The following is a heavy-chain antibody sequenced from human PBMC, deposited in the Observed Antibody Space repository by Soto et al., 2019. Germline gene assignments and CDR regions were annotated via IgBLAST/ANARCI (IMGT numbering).Heavy chain of an antibody. CDR2: ICRGDSDT. D-gene: IGHD4-17*01. Sequence: GESLKISCNGSGYGFTSYWIGWVRQRPGKGLAWMGIICRGDSDTRSSPSLQGKVTISADKSISPAYLQWSSLKAADTAMYYGASGFSCGDRDYWGQGTLVTVSS. CDR1: GYGFTSYW. J-gene: IGHJ4*02. V-gene: IGHV5-51*01. CDR3: ASGFSCGDRDY.